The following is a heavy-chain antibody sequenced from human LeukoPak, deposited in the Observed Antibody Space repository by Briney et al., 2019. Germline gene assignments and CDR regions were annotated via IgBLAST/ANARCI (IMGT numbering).Heavy chain of an antibody. CDR1: GFTFSNYG. Sequence: GGSLRLSCAASGFTFSNYGMNWVRQAPGKGLEWVSGISGGGGSTYYADSVKGRFTISRDNSKNTLYVQMNSLRAEDTAAYYCAKGRRDAYNYYFDYWGQGTLVTASS. CDR3: AKGRRDAYNYYFDY. V-gene: IGHV3-23*01. D-gene: IGHD5-24*01. J-gene: IGHJ4*02. CDR2: ISGGGGST.